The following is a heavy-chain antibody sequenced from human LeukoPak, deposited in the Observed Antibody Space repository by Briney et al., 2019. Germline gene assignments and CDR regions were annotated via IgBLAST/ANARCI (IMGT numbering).Heavy chain of an antibody. J-gene: IGHJ5*02. CDR1: GGSISSHY. Sequence: SETLSLTCTASGGSISSHYLSWIRQPPGKGLEWIGDIYYSGSTNYNPSLKSRLTISVDTSKNQFSLKLSSVTAADTAVYYCARDLIYCSSTSCRNWFDPWGQGTLVTVSS. CDR3: ARDLIYCSSTSCRNWFDP. D-gene: IGHD2-2*01. CDR2: IYYSGST. V-gene: IGHV4-59*11.